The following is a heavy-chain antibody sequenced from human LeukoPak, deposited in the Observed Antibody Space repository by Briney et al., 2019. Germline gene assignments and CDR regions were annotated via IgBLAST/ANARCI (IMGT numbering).Heavy chain of an antibody. CDR1: GFTFSSYS. V-gene: IGHV3-21*01. D-gene: IGHD6-19*01. J-gene: IGHJ5*02. CDR2: ISSSSYI. CDR3: ASGNLERIAVVGTRGNWFDP. Sequence: GGSLRLSCAASGFTFSSYSMNWVRQAPGKGLEWVSSISSSSYIYYADSVKGRFTISRDNAKNSLYLQMNSLRAEDTAVYYCASGNLERIAVVGTRGNWFDPWGQGTLVTVSS.